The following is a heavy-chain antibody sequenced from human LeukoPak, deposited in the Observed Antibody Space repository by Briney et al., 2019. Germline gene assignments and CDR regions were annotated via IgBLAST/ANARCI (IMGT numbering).Heavy chain of an antibody. J-gene: IGHJ3*02. Sequence: SVTVSCKASGGTFSSYAISWVRQAPGQGLEWMGMIIPILGIANYAQKFQGRVTITADKSTSTAYMELSSLRSEDTAVSYCARARSPLVVVPAASAFDIWGQGTMVTVSS. CDR1: GGTFSSYA. CDR2: IIPILGIA. CDR3: ARARSPLVVVPAASAFDI. V-gene: IGHV1-69*04. D-gene: IGHD2-2*01.